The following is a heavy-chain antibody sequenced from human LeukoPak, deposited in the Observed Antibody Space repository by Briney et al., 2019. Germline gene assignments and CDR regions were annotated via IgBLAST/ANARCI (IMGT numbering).Heavy chain of an antibody. D-gene: IGHD3-22*01. CDR3: AKDSSGSGYYRHDY. J-gene: IGHJ4*02. CDR2: ISCGSGGST. CDR1: GFTFSRYA. V-gene: IGHV3-23*01. Sequence: PWGSLRLSCAASGFTFSRYAMSWVRQAPGKGLEWVSGISCGSGGSTYHAHSVKGRFTISRDNSKYTLYLQMNSLRAEDTAVYYCAKDSSGSGYYRHDYWGQGTLVTVSS.